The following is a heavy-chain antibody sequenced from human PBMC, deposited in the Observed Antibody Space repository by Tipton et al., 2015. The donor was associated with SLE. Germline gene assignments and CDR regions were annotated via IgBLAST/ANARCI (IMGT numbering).Heavy chain of an antibody. CDR3: ARPTSRSG. V-gene: IGHV4-38-2*02. J-gene: IGHJ4*02. Sequence: TLSLTCTVSGYSISSGSYWGWIRQPPGKGLEWIGSIYHSGDSFYNPSLKSRVTISADTSKNQFSLRLSSVTAADTAIYYCARPTSRSGWGQGILVTVSS. CDR1: GYSISSGSY. D-gene: IGHD1-26*01. CDR2: IYHSGDS.